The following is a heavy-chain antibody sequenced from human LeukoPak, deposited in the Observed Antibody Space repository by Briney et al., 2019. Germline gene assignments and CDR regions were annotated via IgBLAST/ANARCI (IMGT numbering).Heavy chain of an antibody. CDR3: AHTGGIGGPYCSSTSCRDYYYYYGMDV. J-gene: IGHJ6*02. CDR1: GFSLSTSGVG. D-gene: IGHD2-2*01. CDR2: IYWNDDK. V-gene: IGHV2-5*01. Sequence: SGPALVTPTQTLTLTCTFSGFSLSTSGVGVGWIRQPPGKALEWLALIYWNDDKRYSPSLKSRLTITKDTSKNQVVLTMTNMDPVDTATYYCAHTGGIGGPYCSSTSCRDYYYYYGMDVWGQGTTVTVSS.